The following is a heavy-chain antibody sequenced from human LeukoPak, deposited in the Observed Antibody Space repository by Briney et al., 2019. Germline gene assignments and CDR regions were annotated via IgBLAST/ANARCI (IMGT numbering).Heavy chain of an antibody. Sequence: PSETLSLTCTVSGGSISSYYWSWIRQPPGKGLDWIGYIYYSGSTNYNPSLKSRVTISVDTSKNQFSLKLSSVTAADTAVYYCARAQYYGSGSYMNWFDPWGQGTLVTVSS. D-gene: IGHD3-10*01. CDR3: ARAQYYGSGSYMNWFDP. J-gene: IGHJ5*02. V-gene: IGHV4-59*01. CDR1: GGSISSYY. CDR2: IYYSGST.